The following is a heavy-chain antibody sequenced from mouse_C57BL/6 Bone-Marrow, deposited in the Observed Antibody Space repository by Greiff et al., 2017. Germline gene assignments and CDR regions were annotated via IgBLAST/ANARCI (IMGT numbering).Heavy chain of an antibody. Sequence: QVQLKQPGAELVKPGASVKLSCKASGYTFTSYWMQWVKQRPGQGLEWIGEIDPSDSYTNYNQKFKGKATLTVDTSSSTAYMQLSSLTSEDSAVYYCARRRTYYYGSSWFAYWGQGTLVTVSA. CDR2: IDPSDSYT. J-gene: IGHJ3*01. V-gene: IGHV1-50*01. CDR1: GYTFTSYW. D-gene: IGHD1-1*01. CDR3: ARRRTYYYGSSWFAY.